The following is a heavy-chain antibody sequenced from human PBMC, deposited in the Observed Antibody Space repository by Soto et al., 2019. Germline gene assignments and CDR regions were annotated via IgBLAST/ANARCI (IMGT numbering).Heavy chain of an antibody. V-gene: IGHV5-51*01. Sequence: GESLKISCKGSGYSFTSYWIGWGRQMPGKGLEWMGIIYPSDSDTRYSPSFQGQVTISADKSISAAYLQWSSLKASDTAMYYCPRTKTPPSPSAMDVRGPGTTVTLS. J-gene: IGHJ6*02. CDR1: GYSFTSYW. CDR3: PRTKTPPSPSAMDV. CDR2: IYPSDSDT. D-gene: IGHD2-15*01.